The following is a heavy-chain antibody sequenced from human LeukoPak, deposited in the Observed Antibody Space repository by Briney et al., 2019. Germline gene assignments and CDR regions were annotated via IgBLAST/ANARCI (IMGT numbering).Heavy chain of an antibody. D-gene: IGHD3-10*01. CDR1: GGSISSGDYY. Sequence: SETLSLTCTVSGGSISSGDYYWSWIRQPPGKGLEWIGYIYYSGSTYYNPSLKSRVTISVDTSKNQFSLKLSSVAAADTAVYYCARAGSPDWFDPWGQGTLVTVSS. V-gene: IGHV4-30-4*08. CDR2: IYYSGST. CDR3: ARAGSPDWFDP. J-gene: IGHJ5*02.